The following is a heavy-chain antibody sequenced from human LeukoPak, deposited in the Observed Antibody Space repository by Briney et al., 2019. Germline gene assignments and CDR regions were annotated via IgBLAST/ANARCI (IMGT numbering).Heavy chain of an antibody. V-gene: IGHV4-39*07. CDR3: AREGLGETYFEY. D-gene: IGHD3-10*01. CDR1: GGSISSSSYY. Sequence: SETLSLTCTVSGGSISSSSYYWGWIRQPPGKGLEWIGSIYYSGSTYYNPSLKSRVTISVDTSKNQFSLKLSSVTAADTAVYYCAREGLGETYFEYWGRGILVTVSS. J-gene: IGHJ4*02. CDR2: IYYSGST.